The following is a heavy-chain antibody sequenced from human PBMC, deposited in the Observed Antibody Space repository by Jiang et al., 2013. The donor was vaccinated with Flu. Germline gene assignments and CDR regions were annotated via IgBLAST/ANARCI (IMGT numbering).Heavy chain of an antibody. Sequence: VQLVESGAEMTKPGESLKISCKASGYSSTDFWLGWVRQMPGKGLEWMGIINPDDSDTRYSPSSQAQIRISADKSINIAYLEWNSLKASDTAMYFCATSAYLGYCSGSGCSQPLAAFDVWGPGTMVIVSS. V-gene: IGHV5-51*01. J-gene: IGHJ3*01. D-gene: IGHD2-15*01. CDR3: ATSAYLGYCSGSGCSQPLAAFDV. CDR2: INPDDSDT. CDR1: GYSSTDFW.